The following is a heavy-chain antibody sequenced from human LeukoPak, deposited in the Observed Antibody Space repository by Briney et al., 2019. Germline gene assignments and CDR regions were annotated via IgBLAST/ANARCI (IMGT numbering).Heavy chain of an antibody. CDR1: GFTFSRYA. J-gene: IGHJ4*02. CDR3: ARVDTVMAYYFDL. CDR2: LYSGGTT. D-gene: IGHD5-18*01. V-gene: IGHV3-53*04. Sequence: GGSPRLSCSASGFTFSRYAMHWVRQAPGKGLEWVSTLYSGGTTYYADSVMGRFTISRHNSRNTLYLQMNSLRAEDTAVYYCARVDTVMAYYFDLWGQGTLVTVSS.